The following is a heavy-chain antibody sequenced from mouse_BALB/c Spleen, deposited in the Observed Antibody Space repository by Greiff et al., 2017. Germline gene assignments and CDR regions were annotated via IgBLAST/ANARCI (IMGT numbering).Heavy chain of an antibody. Sequence: EVQGVESGGGLVKPGGSLKLSCAASGFTFSDYYMYWVRQTPEKRLEWVATISDGGSYTYYPDSVKGRFTISRDNAKNNLYLQMSSLKSEDTAMYYCAREGMGKGAMDYWGQGTSVTVSS. CDR3: AREGMGKGAMDY. V-gene: IGHV5-4*02. J-gene: IGHJ4*01. CDR2: ISDGGSYT. CDR1: GFTFSDYY. D-gene: IGHD2-1*01.